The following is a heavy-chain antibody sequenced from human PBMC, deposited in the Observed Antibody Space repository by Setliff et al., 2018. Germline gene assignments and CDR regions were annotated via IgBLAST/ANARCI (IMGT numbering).Heavy chain of an antibody. CDR1: GGSFNVYF. D-gene: IGHD6-13*01. CDR2: INHSGST. V-gene: IGHV4-34*01. CDR3: VRESRSTWYRRDF. Sequence: SETLSLTCAVYGGSFNVYFWSWIRQPPGKGLEWIAEINHSGSTNYNPSLKSRVTISVDTSRNQFSLKLSPVTAADTAVYYCVRESRSTWYRRDFWGQGTLVTVSS. J-gene: IGHJ4*02.